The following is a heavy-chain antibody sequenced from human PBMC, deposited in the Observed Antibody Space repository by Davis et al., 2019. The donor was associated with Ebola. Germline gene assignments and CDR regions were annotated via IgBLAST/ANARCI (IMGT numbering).Heavy chain of an antibody. D-gene: IGHD1-20*01. Sequence: GESLKISCKGSDNTFTNYWLGWVRQMPGKGLEWMGLIYTGDSDPRYSPSFRGQVTISADKSTRTAYLQWGRLKASDTAMYYCASLRRTITGMDDGFDVWGQGTMVTVSS. J-gene: IGHJ3*01. CDR3: ASLRRTITGMDDGFDV. CDR1: DNTFTNYW. V-gene: IGHV5-51*01. CDR2: IYTGDSDP.